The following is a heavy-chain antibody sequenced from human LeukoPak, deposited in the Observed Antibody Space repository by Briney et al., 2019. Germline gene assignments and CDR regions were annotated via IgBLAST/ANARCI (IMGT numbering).Heavy chain of an antibody. CDR3: ARQDIWFGELVV. J-gene: IGHJ6*02. D-gene: IGHD3-10*01. V-gene: IGHV4-39*01. CDR1: GGSISRSSYY. Sequence: SETLSLTCIVPGGSISRSSYYWGWLRQPPGKGLEWIGSISDSGSTYYSPSLKSRVTISVDTSKNQFSLKLRFVTAADTAVYYCARQDIWFGELVVWGQGTTVTVSS. CDR2: ISDSGST.